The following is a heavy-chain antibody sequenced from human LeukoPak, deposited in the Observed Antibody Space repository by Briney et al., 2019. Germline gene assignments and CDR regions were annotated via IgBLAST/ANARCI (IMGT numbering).Heavy chain of an antibody. CDR3: ARDRPLRYSYGFHYFDY. V-gene: IGHV4-59*01. J-gene: IGHJ4*02. CDR1: GGSISSYY. CDR2: IYYSGST. D-gene: IGHD5-18*01. Sequence: SETLSLTCTVSGGSISSYYWSWIRQPPGKGLEWIGYIYYSGSTNYNPSLESRVTISVDTSKNQFSLKLSSVTAADTAVYYCARDRPLRYSYGFHYFDYWGQGTLVTVSS.